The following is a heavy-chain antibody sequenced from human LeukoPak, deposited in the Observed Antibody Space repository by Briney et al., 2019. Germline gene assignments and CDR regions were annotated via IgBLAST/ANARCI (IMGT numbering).Heavy chain of an antibody. CDR2: INHSGST. D-gene: IGHD6-6*01. CDR1: GGSFSGYY. CDR3: ARVLYSSSSRLRNWFDP. Sequence: SETLSLTCAVYGGSFSGYYWSWIRQPPGKGLEWMGEINHSGSTNSNPSLKSRVPISVDTSKNQFSLKLSSVTAADTAVYYCARVLYSSSSRLRNWFDPWGQGTLVTVSS. V-gene: IGHV4-34*01. J-gene: IGHJ5*02.